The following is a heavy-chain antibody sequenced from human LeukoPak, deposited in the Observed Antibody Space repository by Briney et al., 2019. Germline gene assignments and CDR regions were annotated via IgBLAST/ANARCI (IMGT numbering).Heavy chain of an antibody. Sequence: RAGGSRRLSCAASGFTFSNAWMSWVRQAPGKGLEWVGRIKSKTDGGTTDYAAPVKGRFTISRDDSKNTLYLQMNSLKTEDTAVYYCTTGGDYYDSSVWGDWGQGTLVTVSS. V-gene: IGHV3-15*01. J-gene: IGHJ4*02. CDR1: GFTFSNAW. D-gene: IGHD3-22*01. CDR3: TTGGDYYDSSVWGD. CDR2: IKSKTDGGTT.